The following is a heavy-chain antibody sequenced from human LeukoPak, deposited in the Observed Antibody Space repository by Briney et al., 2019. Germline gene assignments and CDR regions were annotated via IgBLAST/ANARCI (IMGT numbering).Heavy chain of an antibody. Sequence: SETLSLTCTVSGGSISSYYWSWIRQPPGKGLEWIGYIYYSGSTNYNPSLKSRVTISVDTSKNQFSLKLSSVTAADTAVYYCAKMAPYYYDSSGYPHNYFDYWGQGTLVTVSS. CDR3: AKMAPYYYDSSGYPHNYFDY. D-gene: IGHD3-22*01. J-gene: IGHJ4*02. V-gene: IGHV4-59*01. CDR1: GGSISSYY. CDR2: IYYSGST.